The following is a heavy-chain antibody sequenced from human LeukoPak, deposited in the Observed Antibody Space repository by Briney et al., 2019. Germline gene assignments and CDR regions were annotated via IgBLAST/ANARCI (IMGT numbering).Heavy chain of an antibody. Sequence: PGGSLRPSCAASGFTFSSYWMHWVRQAPGKGLVWVSRINSDGSSTSYADSVKGRFTISRDNAKNTLYLQMNSLRAEDTAVYYCARERGTAKYYFDYWGQGTLVTVSS. D-gene: IGHD5-18*01. J-gene: IGHJ4*02. V-gene: IGHV3-74*01. CDR3: ARERGTAKYYFDY. CDR1: GFTFSSYW. CDR2: INSDGSST.